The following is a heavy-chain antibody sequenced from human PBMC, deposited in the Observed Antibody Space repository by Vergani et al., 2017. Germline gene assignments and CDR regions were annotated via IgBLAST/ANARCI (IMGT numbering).Heavy chain of an antibody. D-gene: IGHD5-24*01. V-gene: IGHV3-23*01. Sequence: EVQLLESGGGLVQPGGSLRLSCAASGFTFTSYAMSWVRQAPGKGLEWVSAISGSGGSTYYADSVKGRFTISRDNSKNTLYLQMNSLRAEDTAVYYCARTPLRWLQFGNDFDYWGQGTLVTVSS. CDR1: GFTFTSYA. CDR2: ISGSGGST. CDR3: ARTPLRWLQFGNDFDY. J-gene: IGHJ4*02.